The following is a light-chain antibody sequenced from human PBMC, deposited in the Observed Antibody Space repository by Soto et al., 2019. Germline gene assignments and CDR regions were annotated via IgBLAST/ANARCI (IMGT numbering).Light chain of an antibody. Sequence: QSALTQPASVSGSPGQSITISCTGTSSDVGGYKHVSWYQHHPGKAPKLLIYEVSNRPSGVSDRFSGSKSGYSASLTICGLQADDEADYYCNSQSSGGIRVFGTGTKVTVL. J-gene: IGLJ1*01. CDR1: SSDVGGYKH. CDR3: NSQSSGGIRV. V-gene: IGLV2-14*01. CDR2: EVS.